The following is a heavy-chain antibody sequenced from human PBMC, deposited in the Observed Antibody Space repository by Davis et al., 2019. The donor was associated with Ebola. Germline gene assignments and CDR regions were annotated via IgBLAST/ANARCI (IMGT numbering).Heavy chain of an antibody. CDR1: GGSLSDYY. CDR2: VSHRGAT. V-gene: IGHV4-34*01. J-gene: IGHJ4*02. D-gene: IGHD1-20*01. CDR3: GSGRDYTWNY. Sequence: AGSLSLSCAVYGGSLSDYYYTWIRQPPGRGLEWIGEVSHRGATIYTSSFESRVTISVDTSKNQFSLKLPSVTAADTAVYFCGSGRDYTWNYWGQGTLVTVSS.